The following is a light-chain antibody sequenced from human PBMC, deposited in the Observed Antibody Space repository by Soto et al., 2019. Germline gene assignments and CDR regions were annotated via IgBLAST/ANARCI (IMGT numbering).Light chain of an antibody. CDR2: EVS. CDR3: GSYRSSNTLVV. CDR1: SSDVGGYNY. V-gene: IGLV2-8*01. J-gene: IGLJ3*02. Sequence: QSALTQPPSASGSPGQSVTISCTGTSSDVGGYNYVSWYQQHPGKAPKLMIYEVSKRPSGVPDRFSGSKSGNTASLTVSGLQTEDEADYFCGSYRSSNTLVVFGGGTQLTVL.